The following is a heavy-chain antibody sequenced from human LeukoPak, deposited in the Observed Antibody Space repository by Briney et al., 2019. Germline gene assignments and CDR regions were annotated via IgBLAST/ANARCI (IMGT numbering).Heavy chain of an antibody. CDR3: ARDAITVAGTRYFDY. CDR1: GYSISSDYY. Sequence: PSETLSLTCTVSGYSISSDYYWGWIRQPPGKGLEWIGTIYHSGSTYYNPSLKSRVTISVATSKNQFSLKLSSVTAADTAVYYCARDAITVAGTRYFDYWGQGTLVTVSS. J-gene: IGHJ4*02. V-gene: IGHV4-38-2*02. D-gene: IGHD6-19*01. CDR2: IYHSGST.